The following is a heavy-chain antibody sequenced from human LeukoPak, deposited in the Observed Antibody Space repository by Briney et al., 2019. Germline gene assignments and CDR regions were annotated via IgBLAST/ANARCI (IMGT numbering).Heavy chain of an antibody. Sequence: GGSLRLSCASSGFTFNNYAMTWVRQAPGKGLEWVSSITASGGSTYCADSVKGRFTISRDNSKNTLYLQMSSLRAEDSAVYYCARDYPTSGIVTIFDYWGQGTLVTVSS. CDR2: ITASGGST. V-gene: IGHV3-23*01. D-gene: IGHD1-1*01. CDR3: ARDYPTSGIVTIFDY. CDR1: GFTFNNYA. J-gene: IGHJ4*02.